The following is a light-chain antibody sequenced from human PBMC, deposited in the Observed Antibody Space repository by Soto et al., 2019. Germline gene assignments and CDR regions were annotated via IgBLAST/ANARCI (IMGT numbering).Light chain of an antibody. Sequence: QSALTQPASVSGSPGQSITISCTGTSRDVGRYKYVSWYQQHPGKAPKLMIYEVSNRPSGVSNRFSGSKSGNTASLTISGLQAEDEADYYCSSYTSSSRYVFGTGTKLTVL. CDR3: SSYTSSSRYV. J-gene: IGLJ1*01. V-gene: IGLV2-14*01. CDR1: SRDVGRYKY. CDR2: EVS.